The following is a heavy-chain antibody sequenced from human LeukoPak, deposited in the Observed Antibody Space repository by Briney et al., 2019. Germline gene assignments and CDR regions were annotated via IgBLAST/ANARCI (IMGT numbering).Heavy chain of an antibody. Sequence: ASAKVSCKASGYTFTTYGISWVRQAPGQGLEWMGWISAYNVNTKYAQKVQGRVTMTTDTSTSTAYMELRSLRSDDTAVYYCARDQKDIVLMVYGPIDYWGQGTLVTVSS. V-gene: IGHV1-18*01. CDR3: ARDQKDIVLMVYGPIDY. CDR1: GYTFTTYG. D-gene: IGHD2-8*01. J-gene: IGHJ4*02. CDR2: ISAYNVNT.